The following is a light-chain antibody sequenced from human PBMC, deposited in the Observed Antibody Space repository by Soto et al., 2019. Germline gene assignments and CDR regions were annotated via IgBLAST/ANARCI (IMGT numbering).Light chain of an antibody. CDR2: GAS. CDR1: QSVSSN. CDR3: QQYGSWT. Sequence: EMVMTQSPATLSVSPGERATLSCRASQSVSSNLAWYQQRPGQAPRLPIYGASTRATGIPDRFSGSGSGTDFTLTISRLEPEDFAVYYCQQYGSWTFGQGTKVDIK. J-gene: IGKJ1*01. V-gene: IGKV3-15*01.